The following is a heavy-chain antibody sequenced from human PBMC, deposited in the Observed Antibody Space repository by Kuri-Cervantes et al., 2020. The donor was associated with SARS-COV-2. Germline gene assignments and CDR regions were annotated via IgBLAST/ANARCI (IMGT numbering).Heavy chain of an antibody. CDR1: GGSVSSYY. J-gene: IGHJ4*02. Sequence: SETLSLTCTVSGGSVSSYYWSWIRQPPGKGLEWIGSIYYSGSTYYNPSLKSRVTISVDTSKNQFSLKLSSVTAADTAVYYCARQSVVASDDWGQGTPVTVSS. CDR3: ARQSVVASDD. V-gene: IGHV4-59*05. D-gene: IGHD2-15*01. CDR2: IYYSGST.